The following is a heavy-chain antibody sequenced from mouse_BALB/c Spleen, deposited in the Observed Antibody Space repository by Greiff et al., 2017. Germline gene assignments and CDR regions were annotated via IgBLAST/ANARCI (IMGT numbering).Heavy chain of an antibody. V-gene: IGHV5-12-1*01. Sequence: EVQRVESGGGLVKPGGSLKLSCAASGFAFSSYDMSWVRQTPEKRLEWVAYISSGGGSTYYPDTVRGRFTISRDNAKNTLYLQMSSLKSEDTAMYYCARHGGWYFDVWGAGTTVTVSS. CDR1: GFAFSSYD. J-gene: IGHJ1*01. CDR2: ISSGGGST. CDR3: ARHGGWYFDV.